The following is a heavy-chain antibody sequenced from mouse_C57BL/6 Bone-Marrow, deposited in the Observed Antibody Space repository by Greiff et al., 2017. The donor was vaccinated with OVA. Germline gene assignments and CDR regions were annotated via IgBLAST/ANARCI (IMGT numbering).Heavy chain of an antibody. CDR3: ARHGLPYYAMDY. V-gene: IGHV5-12*01. CDR1: GFTFSDYY. J-gene: IGHJ4*01. D-gene: IGHD2-2*01. CDR2: ISNGGGST. Sequence: EVKLVESGGGLVQPGGSLKLSCAASGFTFSDYYMYWVRQTPEKRLEWVAYISNGGGSTYYPDTVKGRFTISRDNAKNTLYLQMSRLKSEDTAMYYCARHGLPYYAMDYWGQGTSVTVSS.